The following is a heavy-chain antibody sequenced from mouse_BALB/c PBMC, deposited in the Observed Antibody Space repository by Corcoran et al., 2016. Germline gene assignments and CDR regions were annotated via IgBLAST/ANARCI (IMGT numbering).Heavy chain of an antibody. CDR1: GYTFTSYV. D-gene: IGHD1-1*01. CDR3: ARGYYYGSSYCDY. J-gene: IGHJ2*01. V-gene: IGHV1S136*01. CDR2: INPYNDGT. Sequence: EVQLQQSGPELVKPGASVKMSCKASGYTFTSYVMHWVKQKPGQGLEWIGYINPYNDGTKYNEKFKGKATLTSDKSSSTAYMELSSLTSEDSAVYYCARGYYYGSSYCDYWGQGTTLTVSS.